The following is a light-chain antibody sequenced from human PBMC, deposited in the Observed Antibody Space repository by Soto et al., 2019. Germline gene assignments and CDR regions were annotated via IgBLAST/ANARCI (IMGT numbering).Light chain of an antibody. CDR3: QQYSDWPLP. CDR1: QSVRSN. CDR2: GAS. V-gene: IGKV3-15*01. J-gene: IGKJ4*01. Sequence: EIVMTQSPDTLSVSPGEKATLSCRASQSVRSNLAWYQQKPGQAPRLLIFGASTGATGVPARFSGGGSETAFTLTINGLQSEDFATYYCQQYSDWPLPFGGGTKVES.